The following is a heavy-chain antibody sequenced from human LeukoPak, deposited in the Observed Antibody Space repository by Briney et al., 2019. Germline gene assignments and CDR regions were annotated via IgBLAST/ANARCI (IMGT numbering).Heavy chain of an antibody. CDR1: GASTSSRY. D-gene: IGHD2-15*01. V-gene: IGHV4-59*01. CDR3: ASCYSGRPYYYFYMDV. J-gene: IGHJ6*03. Sequence: SETLSLTCSASGASTSSRYWSWIRQSPGRTLEWIGHIYNCRNTKYNPSLKSRVTISVDTSKNQFSLKLSSVTAADTAVYYCASCYSGRPYYYFYMDVWGKGTTVTVSS. CDR2: IYNCRNT.